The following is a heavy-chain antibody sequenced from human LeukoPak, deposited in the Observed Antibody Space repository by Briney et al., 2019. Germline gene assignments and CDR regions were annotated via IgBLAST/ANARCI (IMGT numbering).Heavy chain of an antibody. CDR2: VDPEDGET. Sequence: ASVKVSCKVSGYTFTDYYMHWVQQAPGKRLEWMGLVDPEDGETIYAEKFQGRVTITADTSTDTAYMELSSLRSEDTAVYYCATGEYSSGWPFDYWGQGTLVTVSS. CDR1: GYTFTDYY. J-gene: IGHJ4*02. D-gene: IGHD6-19*01. V-gene: IGHV1-69-2*01. CDR3: ATGEYSSGWPFDY.